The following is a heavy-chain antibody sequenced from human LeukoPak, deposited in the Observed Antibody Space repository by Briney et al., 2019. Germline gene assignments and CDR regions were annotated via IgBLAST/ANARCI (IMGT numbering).Heavy chain of an antibody. CDR1: AFTFSDYY. D-gene: IGHD4-17*01. Sequence: GGSLRPSCAASAFTFSDYYMSWIRQAPGKGLEWVSDISRRISYTNYADSVKGRFTISRDNAKSSLYLQMNTLRAEDTAVYYCARGELTVYGDPAYFDNWGQGTLVTVSS. V-gene: IGHV3-11*06. J-gene: IGHJ4*02. CDR2: ISRRISYT. CDR3: ARGELTVYGDPAYFDN.